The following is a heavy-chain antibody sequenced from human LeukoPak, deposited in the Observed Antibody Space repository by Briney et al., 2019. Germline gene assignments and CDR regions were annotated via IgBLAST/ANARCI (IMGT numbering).Heavy chain of an antibody. J-gene: IGHJ4*02. CDR3: AREGPIVGATHLVDY. V-gene: IGHV1-2*02. CDR2: INPDSGGT. Sequence: ASVKVSCKASGYTFTDYYMHWVRQAPGQGLEWMGWINPDSGGTNYAQKFQGRVTMTRDTSISTAYMELSRLRSDDTAVYYCAREGPIVGATHLVDYWGQGTLVTVSS. CDR1: GYTFTDYY. D-gene: IGHD1-26*01.